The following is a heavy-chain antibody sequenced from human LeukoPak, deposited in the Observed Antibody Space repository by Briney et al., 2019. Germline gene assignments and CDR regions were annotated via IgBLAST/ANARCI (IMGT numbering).Heavy chain of an antibody. CDR3: AKGRIVLRYFDWLPPTN. V-gene: IGHV3-30*02. CDR2: IRYDGSNK. CDR1: GFTFSSYG. Sequence: GGSLRLSCAASGFTFSSYGMHWVRQAPGKGLEWVAFIRYDGSNKYYADSVKGRFTISRDNSKNTLYLQMNSLRVEDTAVYYCAKGRIVLRYFDWLPPTNWGQGTLVTVSS. J-gene: IGHJ4*02. D-gene: IGHD3-9*01.